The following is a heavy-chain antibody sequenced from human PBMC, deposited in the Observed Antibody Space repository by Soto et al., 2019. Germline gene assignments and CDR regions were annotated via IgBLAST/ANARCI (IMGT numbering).Heavy chain of an antibody. CDR2: VFYSGNT. D-gene: IGHD4-17*01. Sequence: QPQLQESGPGLVKPSETLSLTCSVSGGSITSSGYYWGWIRQPPGKGLEWIGSVFYSGNTYHNPSLKSRVITSVDTSKNQFSLKLSSVTAADTAVYYCARHYGAFDPWGQGTLVTVSS. J-gene: IGHJ5*02. V-gene: IGHV4-39*01. CDR1: GGSITSSGYY. CDR3: ARHYGAFDP.